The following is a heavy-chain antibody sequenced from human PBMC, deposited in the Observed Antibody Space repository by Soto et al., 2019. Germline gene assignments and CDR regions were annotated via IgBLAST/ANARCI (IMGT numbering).Heavy chain of an antibody. CDR3: ATRITVFGLLIPPFDP. Sequence: ASVKVSCKSSGYTFTLYSIHWVRQAPGQGLEWMGIINPGGGDTTYAQKFQGRVTMTRDTSTSTVYMDLTSLRSEDTAIYYCATRITVFGLLIPPFDPWGQGTQVTVSS. J-gene: IGHJ5*02. V-gene: IGHV1-46*01. CDR2: INPGGGDT. CDR1: GYTFTLYS. D-gene: IGHD3-3*01.